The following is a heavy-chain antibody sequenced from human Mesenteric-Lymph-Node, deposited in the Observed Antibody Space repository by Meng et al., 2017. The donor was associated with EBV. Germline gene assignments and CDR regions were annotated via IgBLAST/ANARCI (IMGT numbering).Heavy chain of an antibody. CDR2: VYYSGST. Sequence: VQLQESGPGLVKPSETPSLTCTVSGGSVSSTSYYWSWIRQPPGKRLEWIGYVYYSGSTNYNPSLKSRVTISVDTSKNQFSLNLYSVTAADTAVYYCARENPARGNWFDPWGQGALVTVSS. CDR1: GGSVSSTSYY. J-gene: IGHJ5*02. CDR3: ARENPARGNWFDP. V-gene: IGHV4-61*01. D-gene: IGHD3-10*01.